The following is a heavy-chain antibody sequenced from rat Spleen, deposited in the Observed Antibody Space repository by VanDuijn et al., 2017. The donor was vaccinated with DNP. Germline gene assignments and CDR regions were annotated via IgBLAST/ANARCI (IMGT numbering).Heavy chain of an antibody. CDR2: ISGGNTNT. D-gene: IGHD1-4*01. CDR3: TRRHIGGYNYGYYWYVDF. CDR1: GFTYNNYV. V-gene: IGHV5-25*01. Sequence: EVQLVESGGGLVQPGRSLKLSCAASGFTYNNYVMAWVRQAPTKGLEWVASISGGNTNTYYVDSVKGRFTISRDDAKSALYLQMNSLRSEDTATYYCTRRHIGGYNYGYYWYVDFWGPGTMVTVSS. J-gene: IGHJ1*01.